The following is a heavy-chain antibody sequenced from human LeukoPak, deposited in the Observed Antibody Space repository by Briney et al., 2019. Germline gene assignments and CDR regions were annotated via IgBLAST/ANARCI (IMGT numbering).Heavy chain of an antibody. J-gene: IGHJ3*02. D-gene: IGHD2-8*01. CDR2: IYEDGSDK. CDR3: ARTLRLNTPRAFDI. V-gene: IGHV3-7*05. Sequence: GGSLRFSCGVSGFTFSSYWMNWVRQARGKGLDWVGNIYEDGSDKYYVDSVKGRFTISRHNVKTSLSLQMNSLRAEDTAAYSCARTLRLNTPRAFDIWGQGTKVTVSS. CDR1: GFTFSSYW.